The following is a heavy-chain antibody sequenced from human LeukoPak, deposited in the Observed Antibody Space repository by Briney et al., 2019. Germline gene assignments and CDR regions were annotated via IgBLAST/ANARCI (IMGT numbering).Heavy chain of an antibody. CDR2: ISYDGSNK. D-gene: IGHD3-22*01. J-gene: IGHJ4*02. CDR1: GFTFSSYG. CDR3: AKASLRYYYDSSGCYYDY. V-gene: IGHV3-30*18. Sequence: PGRSLRLSCAASGFTFSSYGMHWVRQAPGKGLEWVAVISYDGSNKYYADSVKGRFTISRDNSKNTLYLQMNSLRAEDTAVYYCAKASLRYYYDSSGCYYDYWGQGTLVTVSS.